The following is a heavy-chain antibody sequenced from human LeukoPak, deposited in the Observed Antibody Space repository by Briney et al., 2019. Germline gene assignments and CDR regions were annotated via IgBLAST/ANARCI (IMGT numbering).Heavy chain of an antibody. V-gene: IGHV4-34*01. J-gene: IGHJ5*02. Sequence: SSETLSLTCAVYGGSFSGYYWSWIRQPPGKGLEWIGEINHSGSTNYNPSLKSRVTISVDTSKNQFSLKLSSVTAADTAVYYCASSGDSWFGELSGWFDPWGQGTLVTVSS. CDR2: INHSGST. D-gene: IGHD3-10*01. CDR1: GGSFSGYY. CDR3: ASSGDSWFGELSGWFDP.